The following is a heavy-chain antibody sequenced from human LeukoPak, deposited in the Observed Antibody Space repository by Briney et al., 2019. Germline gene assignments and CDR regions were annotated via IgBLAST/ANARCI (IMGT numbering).Heavy chain of an antibody. CDR2: IYYSGST. J-gene: IGHJ5*02. CDR3: ARVPQGPTMVRGIHVWFDP. V-gene: IGHV4-38-2*02. CDR1: GFSISSGYY. Sequence: PSETLSLTCTVSGFSISSGYYWGWIRQPPGKGLQWIGSIYYSGSTYSNPSLKSRVTISVDTSKNQFSLKLSSVTAADTAVYYCARVPQGPTMVRGIHVWFDPWGQGTLVTVSS. D-gene: IGHD3-10*01.